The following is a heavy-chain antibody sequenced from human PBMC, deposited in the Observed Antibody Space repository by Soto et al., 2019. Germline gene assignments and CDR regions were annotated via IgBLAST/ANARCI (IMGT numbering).Heavy chain of an antibody. CDR1: GYSFTSYW. V-gene: IGHV5-51*01. CDR2: IYPGDSDT. CDR3: ARHPIVVVPAAMGPHAFDI. J-gene: IGHJ3*02. D-gene: IGHD2-2*01. Sequence: GESLKISCKGSGYSFTSYWIGWVRQMPGKGLEWMGIIYPGDSDTRYSPSFKGQVTISAAKSISTAYLQWRSLKASDTAMYYCARHPIVVVPAAMGPHAFDIWGQGTMGTVS.